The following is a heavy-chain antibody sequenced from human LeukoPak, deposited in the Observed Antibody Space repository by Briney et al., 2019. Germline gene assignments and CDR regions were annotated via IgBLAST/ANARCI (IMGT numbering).Heavy chain of an antibody. J-gene: IGHJ4*02. V-gene: IGHV4-31*03. CDR3: AVTTERYLDY. CDR1: SGSISSGGYY. D-gene: IGHD4-17*01. CDR2: IYYSGST. Sequence: SETLSLTCTVSSGSISSGGYYWSWIRQHPGKGLEWIGYIYYSGSTYYNPSLKSRVTISVDTSKNQFSLKLSSVTAADTAVYYCAVTTERYLDYWGQGTLVTVSS.